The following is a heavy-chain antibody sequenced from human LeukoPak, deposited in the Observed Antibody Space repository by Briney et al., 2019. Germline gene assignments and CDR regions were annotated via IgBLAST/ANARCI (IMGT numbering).Heavy chain of an antibody. CDR1: GYTFTGYY. D-gene: IGHD4-17*01. CDR2: INPSGGST. V-gene: IGHV1-46*01. J-gene: IGHJ4*02. Sequence: ASVKVSCKASGYTFTGYYIHWVRQAPGQGLERMGIINPSGGSTSYAQKFQGRVTLTRDTSTSTVYMELSSLRSEDTAVYYCARDQTYGDYGGIPDYWGQGTLVTVSS. CDR3: ARDQTYGDYGGIPDY.